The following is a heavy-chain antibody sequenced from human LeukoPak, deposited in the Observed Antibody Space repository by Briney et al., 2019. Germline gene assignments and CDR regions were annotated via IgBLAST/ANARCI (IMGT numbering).Heavy chain of an antibody. Sequence: GGSLRLSCAASGLTFSSHWMHWVRQAPGKGLEWVSLISWDGGSTYYADSVKGRFTISRDNSKNSLYLQMNSLRTEDTALYYCAKGVTTHYDFWSGYTNYYGMDVWGQGTTVTVSS. V-gene: IGHV3-43*01. CDR1: GLTFSSHW. CDR3: AKGVTTHYDFWSGYTNYYGMDV. CDR2: ISWDGGST. J-gene: IGHJ6*02. D-gene: IGHD3-3*01.